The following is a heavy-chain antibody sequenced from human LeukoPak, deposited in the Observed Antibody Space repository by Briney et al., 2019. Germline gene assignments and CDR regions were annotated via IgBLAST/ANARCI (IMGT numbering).Heavy chain of an antibody. CDR1: GFTFSSYA. J-gene: IGHJ4*02. Sequence: GGSLRLSCAASGFTFSSYAIHWVRQAPGKGLEWVALISYDGSKKYYTDSVKGRFTISRDNSKNTLYLQMNSQRAEDTAVYYCARGREVLPPEGYYFDYWGQGTLVTVSS. V-gene: IGHV3-30-3*01. CDR3: ARGREVLPPEGYYFDY. D-gene: IGHD1-26*01. CDR2: ISYDGSKK.